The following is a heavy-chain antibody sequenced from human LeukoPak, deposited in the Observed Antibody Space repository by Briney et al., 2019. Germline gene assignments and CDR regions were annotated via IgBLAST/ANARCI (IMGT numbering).Heavy chain of an antibody. V-gene: IGHV1-18*01. D-gene: IGHD3-22*01. CDR3: ARDPYTYDSSGYLYPRDY. CDR2: ISAYNGNT. CDR1: GYTFTSYG. Sequence: GASVKVSCKASGYTFTSYGISWVRQAPGQGLEWMGWISAYNGNTNYAQKLQGRVTMTTDTSTSTAYMELRSLRSDDTAVYYCARDPYTYDSSGYLYPRDYWGQGTLVTVSS. J-gene: IGHJ4*02.